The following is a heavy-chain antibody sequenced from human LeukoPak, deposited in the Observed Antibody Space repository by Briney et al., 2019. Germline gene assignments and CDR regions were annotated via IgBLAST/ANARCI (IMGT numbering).Heavy chain of an antibody. CDR1: GFTFDDYA. J-gene: IGHJ6*03. CDR3: ASQRNYYYYMDV. Sequence: PGGSLRLSCAASGFTFDDYAMHWVRQAPGKGLEWVSVIYSGGSTYYADSVKGRFTISRDNSKNTLYLQMNSLRAEDTAVYYCASQRNYYYYMDVWGKGTTVTISS. V-gene: IGHV3-66*04. CDR2: IYSGGST.